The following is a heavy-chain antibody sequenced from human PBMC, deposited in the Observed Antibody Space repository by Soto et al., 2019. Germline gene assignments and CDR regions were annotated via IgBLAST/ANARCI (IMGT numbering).Heavy chain of an antibody. J-gene: IGHJ4*02. CDR3: ATYSGDTGWQFDF. D-gene: IGHD2-21*02. V-gene: IGHV4-30-4*01. CDR2: VSSLGIS. CDR1: GASISSGDYY. Sequence: QVHLQESGPGLVRPSQTVSLTCTVSGASISSGDYYYSWIRQSPVKGLERLGYVSSLGISYYNPSLESRLNISADISKNQSFLKLTSVAAADTAVYYCATYSGDTGWQFDFWGQGTLVTVSS.